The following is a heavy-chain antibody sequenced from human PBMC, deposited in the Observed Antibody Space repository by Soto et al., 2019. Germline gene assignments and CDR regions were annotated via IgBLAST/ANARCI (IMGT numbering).Heavy chain of an antibody. CDR2: IYNGEST. Sequence: GGSLRLSCAASGFNVNTDYMNWVRQTPGKGLEWVSFIYNGESTHYADSVKGRFTISSDKSKNTLYLQMNSLRVEDTAVYYCARDGRGLGKLSLFEYWGQGTLVTVSS. J-gene: IGHJ4*02. CDR1: GFNVNTDY. V-gene: IGHV3-53*01. D-gene: IGHD3-16*01. CDR3: ARDGRGLGKLSLFEY.